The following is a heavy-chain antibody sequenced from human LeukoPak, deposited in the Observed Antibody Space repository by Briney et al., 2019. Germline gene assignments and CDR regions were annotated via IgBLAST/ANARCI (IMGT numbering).Heavy chain of an antibody. CDR1: GGSFSGYY. V-gene: IGHV4-59*12. Sequence: SETLSLTCAVYGGSFSGYYWSWIRQPPGKGLEWIGYIYYSGSTNYNPSLKSRVTISVDTSKNQFSLKLSSVTAADTAVYYCARDYGSGSYYQDFDYWGQGTLVTVSS. J-gene: IGHJ4*02. D-gene: IGHD3-10*01. CDR3: ARDYGSGSYYQDFDY. CDR2: IYYSGST.